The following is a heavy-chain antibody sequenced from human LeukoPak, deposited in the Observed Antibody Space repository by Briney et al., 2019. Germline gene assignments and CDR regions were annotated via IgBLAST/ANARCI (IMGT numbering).Heavy chain of an antibody. J-gene: IGHJ5*02. CDR1: GFTFSSYG. V-gene: IGHV3-30*18. D-gene: IGHD5-18*01. CDR3: AKELRGYSYGLRNNWFDP. CDR2: ISYDGSNK. Sequence: GRSLRLSCAASGFTFSSYGMHWVRQAPGKGLEWVAVISYDGSNKYYADSVKGRFTISRDNSKNTLYLQMNSLRAEDTAVYYCAKELRGYSYGLRNNWFDPWGQGALVTVSS.